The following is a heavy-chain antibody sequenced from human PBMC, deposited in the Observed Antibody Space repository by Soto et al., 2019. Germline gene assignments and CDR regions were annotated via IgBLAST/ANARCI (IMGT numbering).Heavy chain of an antibody. CDR1: GFTFSTYN. D-gene: IGHD3-16*01. CDR2: ISSRSSTI. Sequence: GGSLRLSCAASGFTFSTYNMNWVRQAPGKGLEWVSYISSRSSTIYYADSVKGRFTISRDNAKNSLYLQMNSLRDEDTAVYYCARDFTVWGSPGDKWFDPWGQGTLVTVSS. V-gene: IGHV3-48*02. CDR3: ARDFTVWGSPGDKWFDP. J-gene: IGHJ5*02.